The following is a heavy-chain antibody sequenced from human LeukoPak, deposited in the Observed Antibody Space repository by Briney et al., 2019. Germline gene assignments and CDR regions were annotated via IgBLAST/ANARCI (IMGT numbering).Heavy chain of an antibody. CDR1: GYTFTGYY. Sequence: ASVKVSCKASGYTFTGYYMHWVRQAPGQGLEWMGWISAYNGNTNYAQKLQGRVTMTTDTSTSTAYMELRSLRSDDTAVYYCARGASSSWYGDYWGQGTLVTVSS. J-gene: IGHJ4*02. CDR3: ARGASSSWYGDY. D-gene: IGHD6-13*01. V-gene: IGHV1-18*04. CDR2: ISAYNGNT.